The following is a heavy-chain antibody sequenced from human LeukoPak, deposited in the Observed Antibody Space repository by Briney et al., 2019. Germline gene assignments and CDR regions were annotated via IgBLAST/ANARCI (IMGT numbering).Heavy chain of an antibody. D-gene: IGHD5-12*01. J-gene: IGHJ3*02. Sequence: SETLSLTCTVSGGSISSYYWSWIRQPAGKGLEWIGRLHTSGSTSYNSSLKGRVTMSVDTSKNQFSLKLRSVTAADTAVYYCARIPRGMATPLDDAFDIWGQGTMVTVSS. V-gene: IGHV4-4*07. CDR1: GGSISSYY. CDR2: LHTSGST. CDR3: ARIPRGMATPLDDAFDI.